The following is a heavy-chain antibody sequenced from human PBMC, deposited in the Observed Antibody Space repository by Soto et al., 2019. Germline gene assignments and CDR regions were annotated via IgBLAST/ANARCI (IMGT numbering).Heavy chain of an antibody. CDR2: VNPATGHT. CDR1: GYTFISYA. CDR3: AREGLVVDD. Sequence: QVQLVQSGAEERKPGASVKLSCRASGYTFISYAIHWVRQAPGQRLEWMGWVNPATGHTEYSQKFQGRVTITRDTSAKTGYMELSSLRSEETAVYYCAREGLVVDDWVQGTLVTVSS. J-gene: IGHJ4*02. D-gene: IGHD3-3*01. V-gene: IGHV1-3*05.